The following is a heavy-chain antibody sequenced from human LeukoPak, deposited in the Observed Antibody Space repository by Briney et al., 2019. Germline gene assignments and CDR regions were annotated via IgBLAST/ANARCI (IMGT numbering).Heavy chain of an antibody. CDR2: ISGSGKST. Sequence: PGGSLRLSCAASGFAFNNFGMTWVRQAAGKGLEWVSVISGSGKSTYYADSVRGRFVISRDHSRDMVYLQMNSLRVDDTATYYWVILVEIWGKGTTVIVSS. J-gene: IGHJ3*02. D-gene: IGHD2/OR15-2a*01. CDR3: VILVEI. CDR1: GFAFNNFG. V-gene: IGHV3-23*01.